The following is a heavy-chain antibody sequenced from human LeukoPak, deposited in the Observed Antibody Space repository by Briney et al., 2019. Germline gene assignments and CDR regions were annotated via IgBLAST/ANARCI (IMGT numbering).Heavy chain of an antibody. Sequence: PSETLSLTCAVYGASFSGPHWTWIRQPPGKGLEWIGEINHRGSTNYNPSLKSRVTLSVDTSKNQFSLRLTSLTAADTAVYYCARGDSYGEFDYWGQGTLVTVSS. CDR1: GASFSGPH. J-gene: IGHJ4*02. D-gene: IGHD5-18*01. CDR3: ARGDSYGEFDY. V-gene: IGHV4-34*01. CDR2: INHRGST.